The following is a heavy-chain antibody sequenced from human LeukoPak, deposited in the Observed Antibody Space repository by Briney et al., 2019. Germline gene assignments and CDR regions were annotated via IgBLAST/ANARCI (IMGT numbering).Heavy chain of an antibody. J-gene: IGHJ3*02. CDR2: ISSSSSYI. V-gene: IGHV3-21*04. CDR1: GFTFSSYS. D-gene: IGHD3-22*01. CDR3: VRSQSSGLHVFDT. Sequence: GGSLRLSCAASGFTFSSYSMNWVRQAPGKGLEWVSSISSSSSYIYYADSVKGRFTISRDNAKNSLYLQMNSLKSEDTAVYYCVRSQSSGLHVFDTWGQGTKVTVSS.